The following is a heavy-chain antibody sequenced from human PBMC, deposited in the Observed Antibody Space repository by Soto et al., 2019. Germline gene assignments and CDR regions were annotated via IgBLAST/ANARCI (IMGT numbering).Heavy chain of an antibody. CDR3: KRDVVASSPPGADY. V-gene: IGHV3-23*01. CDR1: GCTFGSYA. CDR2: IKAGGDDT. D-gene: IGHD5-12*01. Sequence: EVQLLGSGGGLVRPGGSLRLSCSASGCTFGSYAMSWVRQAPGKGLEWVSAIKAGGDDTYYADSLMGRFTISRDNSKNTLYLQMNSLTVEDTAMYYCKRDVVASSPPGADYWGQGTLVTVSS. J-gene: IGHJ4*02.